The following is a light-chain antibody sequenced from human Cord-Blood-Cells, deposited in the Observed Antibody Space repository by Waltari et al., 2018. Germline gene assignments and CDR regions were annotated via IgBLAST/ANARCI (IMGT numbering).Light chain of an antibody. J-gene: IGLJ1*01. CDR3: SSYTSSSTFV. CDR1: SSDVGGYNY. V-gene: IGLV2-14*01. CDR2: DGS. Sequence: QSALTQPASVSGSPGQSITISCTGTSSDVGGYNYVSWYQQHPGKAPRRMIYDGSKRPSGVSNRFSGSKSGNTASLTISGLQAEDEADYYCSSYTSSSTFVFGTGTKVTVL.